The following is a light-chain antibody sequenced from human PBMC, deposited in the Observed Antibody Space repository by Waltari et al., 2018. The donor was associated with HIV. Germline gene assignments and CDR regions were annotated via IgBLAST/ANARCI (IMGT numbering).Light chain of an antibody. J-gene: IGKJ2*03. Sequence: DIQLTQSPPFLSASVGDRITITCRASQGISSYLTWYQQQPGTAPQLLIYAASTLQSGVPSRVSGSIAGTEFTLTISSLQPEDFGTYYCQQLYTYPYSFGQGTKLEI. V-gene: IGKV1-9*01. CDR3: QQLYTYPYS. CDR2: AAS. CDR1: QGISSY.